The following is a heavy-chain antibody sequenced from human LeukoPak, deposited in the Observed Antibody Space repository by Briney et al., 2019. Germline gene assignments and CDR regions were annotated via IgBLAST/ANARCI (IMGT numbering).Heavy chain of an antibody. J-gene: IGHJ4*02. CDR2: IYYSGST. CDR1: GGSISSSSYY. V-gene: IGHV4-39*01. CDR3: ARLARGSGYYLFDY. D-gene: IGHD3-22*01. Sequence: SETLSLTCTVSGGSISSSSYYWGWIRQPPGKGLEWIGSIYYSGSTYYNPSLKSRVTISVDTSKNQFSLKLSSVTAADTAVYYCARLARGSGYYLFDYWGQGTLVTVSS.